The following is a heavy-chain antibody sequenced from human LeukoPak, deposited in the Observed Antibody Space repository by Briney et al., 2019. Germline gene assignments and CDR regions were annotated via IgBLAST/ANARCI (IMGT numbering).Heavy chain of an antibody. D-gene: IGHD1/OR15-1a*01. J-gene: IGHJ4*02. CDR1: GYSFISYG. CDR3: ATSPSSTYYFDY. CDR2: ISGHNGNT. V-gene: IGHV1-18*01. Sequence: ASVTVSCKASGYSFISYGISWVRQAPGQGLEWMGWISGHNGNTNYAQKLQGRVTMTEGTSTDTAYMELSSLRSDDTAVYYCATSPSSTYYFDYWGQGTLVTVSS.